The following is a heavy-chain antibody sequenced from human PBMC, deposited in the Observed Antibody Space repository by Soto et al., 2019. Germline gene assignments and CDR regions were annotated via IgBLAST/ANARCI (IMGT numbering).Heavy chain of an antibody. V-gene: IGHV1-18*01. Sequence: ASVKVSCKASGYTFTSYGISWVRQAPGQGLEWMGWISAYNGNTSYAQKLQGRVTMTTDTSTSTAYMELRSLRSDDTAVYYCARVGLGYCSSTSCRGPWFDPWGQGTLVTVSS. J-gene: IGHJ5*02. D-gene: IGHD2-2*01. CDR3: ARVGLGYCSSTSCRGPWFDP. CDR2: ISAYNGNT. CDR1: GYTFTSYG.